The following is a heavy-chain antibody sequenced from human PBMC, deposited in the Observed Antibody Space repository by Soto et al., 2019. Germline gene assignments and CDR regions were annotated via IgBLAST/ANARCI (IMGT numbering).Heavy chain of an antibody. CDR2: IWSGGST. J-gene: IGHJ4*02. Sequence: EVQLVESGGGLVQPGGSRTLSCAASGFTVSSNYMSWVRQAPGLGLEWVSLIWSGGSTYYADSVKGRFTISRDRSKNTLYLQMNGLRAEETAVYYCARYDFLSGYYSYWGQGALVTVSS. CDR3: ARYDFLSGYYSY. D-gene: IGHD3-3*01. CDR1: GFTVSSNY. V-gene: IGHV3-66*01.